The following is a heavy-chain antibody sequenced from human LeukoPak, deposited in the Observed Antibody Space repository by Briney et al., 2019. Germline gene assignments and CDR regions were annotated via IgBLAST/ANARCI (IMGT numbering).Heavy chain of an antibody. Sequence: GGSLRLSCAASGFILGDHYIDWVRQAQGQGLEWVGRTRNKANSYTTEYAASVKGRFTISRDDPKNLLYLQMNSLKSEDTAVYYCGRSGRYRPSDLWGQGTLVTVSS. CDR1: GFILGDHY. CDR2: TRNKANSYTT. J-gene: IGHJ5*02. V-gene: IGHV3-72*01. CDR3: GRSGRYRPSDL. D-gene: IGHD1-26*01.